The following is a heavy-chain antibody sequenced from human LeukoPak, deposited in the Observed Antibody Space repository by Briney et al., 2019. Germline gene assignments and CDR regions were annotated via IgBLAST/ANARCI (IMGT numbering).Heavy chain of an antibody. CDR1: GGSISSSSYY. J-gene: IGHJ5*02. Sequence: SETLSLTCTVSGGSISSSSYYWGWIRQPPGMGLEWIGTMFYTGTTYNNPSLKSRVTISVDTSKNQFSLKLSSVTAADTALYYCARISPVLLWFGERGGWFDPWGQGTLVTVSS. D-gene: IGHD3-10*01. CDR3: ARISPVLLWFGERGGWFDP. V-gene: IGHV4-39*01. CDR2: MFYTGTT.